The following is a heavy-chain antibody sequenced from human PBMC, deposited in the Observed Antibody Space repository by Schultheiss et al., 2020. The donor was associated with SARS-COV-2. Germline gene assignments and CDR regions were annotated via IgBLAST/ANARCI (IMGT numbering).Heavy chain of an antibody. V-gene: IGHV3-23*01. D-gene: IGHD3-22*01. Sequence: GGSLRLSCAASGFTFSSYAMSWVRQAPGKGLEWVSSFNGGSTYYGDSVKGRFTISRDNSKNTLYLQMNSLRAEDTALYYCARGSYYYDTSGYYTSWGQGTLVTVSS. CDR1: GFTFSSYA. CDR3: ARGSYYYDTSGYYTS. CDR2: FNGGST. J-gene: IGHJ4*02.